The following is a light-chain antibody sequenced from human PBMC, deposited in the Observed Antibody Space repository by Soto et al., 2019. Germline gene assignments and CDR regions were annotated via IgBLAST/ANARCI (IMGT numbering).Light chain of an antibody. CDR2: GAS. CDR1: QTVTIN. J-gene: IGKJ1*01. CDR3: QQYNDWPQT. V-gene: IGKV3-15*01. Sequence: ETVMTQSPAILSVSPGDTATLSCRASQTVTINLAWYQQKPGQAPRLLIYGASNRATGVPARFSGSGSGTDFTLTISSLQSEDFAIYYCQQYNDWPQTFGHGTRVEIK.